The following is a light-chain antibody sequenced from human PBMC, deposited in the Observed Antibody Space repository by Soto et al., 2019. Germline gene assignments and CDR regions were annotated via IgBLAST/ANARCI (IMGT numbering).Light chain of an antibody. Sequence: DIQMTQTPSTLSASVGDRVTITCRASQSISSLLAWYQQKPGKAPKLLIYDASTLDGGVPSRFSGSGSGTEFTLTISSLQPDDFATYYCQQYSFYPWTLGQGTKVDIK. V-gene: IGKV1-5*01. CDR3: QQYSFYPWT. CDR2: DAS. J-gene: IGKJ1*01. CDR1: QSISSL.